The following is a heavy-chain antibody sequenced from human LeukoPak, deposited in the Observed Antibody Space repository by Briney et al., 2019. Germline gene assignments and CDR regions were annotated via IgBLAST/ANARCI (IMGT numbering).Heavy chain of an antibody. Sequence: SQTLSLTCTVSGGSISSGGYYWSWIRQPPGKGLEWIGYIYHSGSTYYNPSLKSRVTISVDRSKNQFSLKLSSVTAADTAVYYCARGQTKFPPYYMDVWGKGTTVTVSS. CDR2: IYHSGST. J-gene: IGHJ6*03. V-gene: IGHV4-30-2*01. CDR3: ARGQTKFPPYYMDV. CDR1: GGSISSGGYY.